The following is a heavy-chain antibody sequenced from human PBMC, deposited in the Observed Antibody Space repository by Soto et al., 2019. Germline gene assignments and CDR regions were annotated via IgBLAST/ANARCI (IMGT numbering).Heavy chain of an antibody. CDR1: GYTFTSYY. CDR3: ARDRDYGSGSYFDYYYYMDV. CDR2: INPSGGST. V-gene: IGHV1-46*03. J-gene: IGHJ6*03. Sequence: QVQLVQSGAEVKKPGASVKVSCKASGYTFTSYYMHWVRQAPGQGLEWMGIINPSGGSTSYAQKFQGRVTMTRDTSTSTVYMELRSLRSEDTAVYYCARDRDYGSGSYFDYYYYMDVWGKGTTVTVSS. D-gene: IGHD3-10*01.